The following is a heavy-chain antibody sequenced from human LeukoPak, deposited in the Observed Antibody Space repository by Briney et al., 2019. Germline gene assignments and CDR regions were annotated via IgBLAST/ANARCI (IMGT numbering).Heavy chain of an antibody. CDR2: IYPGDSDT. CDR1: GYSFTSYW. CDR3: ARTYYYGSGSDHNWLDP. D-gene: IGHD3-10*01. Sequence: HGESLKISCKGSGYSFTSYWIGWVRQMPGKGLEWMGIIYPGDSDTRYSPSFQGQVTISADKSISTAYLQWSSLKASDTAMYYCARTYYYGSGSDHNWLDPWGQGTLVTVSS. V-gene: IGHV5-51*01. J-gene: IGHJ5*02.